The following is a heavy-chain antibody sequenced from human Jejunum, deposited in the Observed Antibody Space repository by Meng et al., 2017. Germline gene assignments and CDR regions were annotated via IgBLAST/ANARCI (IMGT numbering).Heavy chain of an antibody. J-gene: IGHJ6*02. Sequence: GGPLRLSCAASGFTFTNYAMSWVRQAPGKGLEWVPVSSSSGGSTYYADSVKGRFTISRDNSKNTLFLQMNSLRAEDTAVYYCAKGATAMVTLRGLDVWGQGTTVTVSS. V-gene: IGHV3-23*01. CDR1: GFTFTNYA. CDR2: SSSSGGST. D-gene: IGHD5-18*01. CDR3: AKGATAMVTLRGLDV.